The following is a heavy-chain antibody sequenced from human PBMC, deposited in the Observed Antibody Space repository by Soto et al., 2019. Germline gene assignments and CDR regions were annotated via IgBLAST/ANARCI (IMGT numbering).Heavy chain of an antibody. CDR3: ARVLGYYRFDP. J-gene: IGHJ5*02. Sequence: QVQLQESGPGLVKPSQTLSLTCNVSGGSISSGGYYWSWIRRQPGKGLEWIGYIYYSGSTYYNPSLKSRVTISVDTSKNQFSLKLSSVTAADTAVYYCARVLGYYRFDPWGQGTLVTVSS. CDR2: IYYSGST. D-gene: IGHD2-15*01. CDR1: GGSISSGGYY. V-gene: IGHV4-31*03.